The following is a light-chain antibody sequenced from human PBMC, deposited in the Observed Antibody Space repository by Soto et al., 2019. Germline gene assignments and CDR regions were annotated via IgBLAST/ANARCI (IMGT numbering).Light chain of an antibody. J-gene: IGKJ1*01. Sequence: EIVLTQSPGTLSLSPGESAALSCRASQSISNNFLAWYQRKPGQAPRLFIYGASYRATAIPYRFSGSGSGTDFTLTITRLEPDDFAVYYCQQYGGSPPTFGQGTTVEVK. CDR3: QQYGGSPPT. CDR1: QSISNNF. CDR2: GAS. V-gene: IGKV3-20*01.